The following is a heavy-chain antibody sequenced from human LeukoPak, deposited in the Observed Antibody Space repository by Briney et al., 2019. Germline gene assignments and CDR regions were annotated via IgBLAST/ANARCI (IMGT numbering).Heavy chain of an antibody. CDR1: GFAFSNYG. CDR2: IHYDGSNK. CDR3: AKTWEPKFGFDQ. D-gene: IGHD1-26*01. V-gene: IGHV3-30*02. J-gene: IGHJ4*02. Sequence: GGSLRLSCTASGFAFSNYGMHWVRQAPGKGLQGVAFIHYDGSNKYYADSVKGRFTISRDNSKNTLYLQMNSLRVEDTAIYYCAKTWEPKFGFDQWGQGTLVTVSS.